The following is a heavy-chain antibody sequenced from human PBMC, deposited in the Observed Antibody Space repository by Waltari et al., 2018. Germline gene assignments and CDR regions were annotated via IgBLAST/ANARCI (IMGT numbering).Heavy chain of an antibody. CDR3: ARDLYYYDSSGYQNYDY. J-gene: IGHJ4*02. Sequence: QVQLVQSGAEVKKPGSSVKVSCQASGGTFSSYAISWVRKGPGQGLAWMGGIIPIFGTANYAQKFQGRVTITADKSTSTAYMELSSLRSEDTAVYYCARDLYYYDSSGYQNYDYWGQGTLVTVSS. CDR2: IIPIFGTA. V-gene: IGHV1-69*14. D-gene: IGHD3-22*01. CDR1: GGTFSSYA.